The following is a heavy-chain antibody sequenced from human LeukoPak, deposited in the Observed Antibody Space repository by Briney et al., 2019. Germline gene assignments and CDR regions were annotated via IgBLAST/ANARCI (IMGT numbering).Heavy chain of an antibody. CDR3: AKDVRRCNGACT. CDR1: GLTVSSNY. V-gene: IGHV3-53*01. J-gene: IGHJ5*02. D-gene: IGHD2-8*01. Sequence: GGSLRLSCAASGLTVSSNYMSWVRQAPGKGLEWVSVTYNGGSTFYADSVKGRFTISRDNSKNTLSLQMNSLRVEDTAIYYCAKDVRRCNGACTWGQGTLVTVSS. CDR2: TYNGGST.